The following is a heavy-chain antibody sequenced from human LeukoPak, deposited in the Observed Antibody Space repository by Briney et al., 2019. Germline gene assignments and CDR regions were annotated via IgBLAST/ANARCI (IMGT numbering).Heavy chain of an antibody. D-gene: IGHD6-13*01. CDR2: IKQDGSEK. Sequence: PGASLRLSCAASGFTFSSYGMHWVRQAPGKGLEWVANIKQDGSEKYYVDSVKGRFTISRDNAKNSLYLQMNSLRAEDTAVYYCARDFWGGYSSSWYGDYYYGMDVWGQGTTVTVSS. CDR1: GFTFSSYG. CDR3: ARDFWGGYSSSWYGDYYYGMDV. J-gene: IGHJ6*02. V-gene: IGHV3-7*01.